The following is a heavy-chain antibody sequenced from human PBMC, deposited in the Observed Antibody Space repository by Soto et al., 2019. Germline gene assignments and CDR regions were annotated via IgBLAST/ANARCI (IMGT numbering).Heavy chain of an antibody. D-gene: IGHD2-2*02. J-gene: IGHJ5*02. Sequence: PSETLSLTCTVSGGSMSSGTYYWSWIRQHPGKGLEWIGYIYFSGNTYYNPSLKSRVTISVDTSKNQFSLKLSSVTAADTAVYYCARCHIVVVPAAIHNWFDPWGQGTLVTVSS. CDR3: ARCHIVVVPAAIHNWFDP. V-gene: IGHV4-31*03. CDR1: GGSMSSGTYY. CDR2: IYFSGNT.